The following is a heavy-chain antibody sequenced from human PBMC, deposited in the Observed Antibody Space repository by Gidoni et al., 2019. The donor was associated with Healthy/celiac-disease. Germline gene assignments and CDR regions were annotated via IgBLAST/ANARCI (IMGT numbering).Heavy chain of an antibody. CDR1: GGSISSSNW. CDR2: IYHSGST. CDR3: ARDQLPPYSSSSYGMDV. D-gene: IGHD6-6*01. V-gene: IGHV4-4*02. Sequence: QVQLQESGPGLVKPSGTLSLTCAVSGGSISSSNWWSWVRQPPGKGLEWIGEIYHSGSTNYNPSLKSRVTISVDKSKNQFSLKLSSVTAADTAVYYCARDQLPPYSSSSYGMDVWGQGTTVTVSS. J-gene: IGHJ6*02.